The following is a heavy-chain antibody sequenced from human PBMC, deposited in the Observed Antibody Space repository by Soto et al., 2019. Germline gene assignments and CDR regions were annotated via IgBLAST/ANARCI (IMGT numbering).Heavy chain of an antibody. J-gene: IGHJ4*02. V-gene: IGHV5-51*01. Sequence: GESLKISCKGSGYSFTSYWIGWVCQMPGKGLEWMGIIYPGDSDTRYSPSFQGQVTISADKSISTTYLQWSSLKASDTAMYYCARQSHYQSEDFDYWGQGTLVTVSS. CDR3: ARQSHYQSEDFDY. D-gene: IGHD4-4*01. CDR2: IYPGDSDT. CDR1: GYSFTSYW.